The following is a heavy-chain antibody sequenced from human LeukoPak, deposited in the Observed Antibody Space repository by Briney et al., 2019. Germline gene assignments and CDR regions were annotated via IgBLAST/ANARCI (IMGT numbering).Heavy chain of an antibody. CDR1: GFTFSNAW. CDR3: TTVSPGGLWGSYRTNYYFDY. CDR2: IKSKTNGGTT. J-gene: IGHJ4*02. V-gene: IGHV3-15*01. D-gene: IGHD3-16*02. Sequence: GGSLRLSCAASGFTFSNAWMSWVRQAPGKGLEWVGRIKSKTNGGTTDYAAPVKGRFTISRDDSKNTLYLQMNSLKTEDTAVYYCTTVSPGGLWGSYRTNYYFDYWGQGTLVTVSS.